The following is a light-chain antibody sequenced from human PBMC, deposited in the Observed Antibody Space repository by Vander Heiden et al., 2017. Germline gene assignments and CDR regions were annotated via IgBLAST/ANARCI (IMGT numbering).Light chain of an antibody. J-gene: IGKJ2*01. CDR3: QQYNNWLYT. CDR2: GAS. V-gene: IGKV3-15*01. Sequence: EVVMTQSPATLSLSPGERATISCRASQRVSSNLAWSQQQPGQAPRLLIYGASTRATGLPARFSGRGSGTEFTLTISSLQSEDFAVYYCQQYNNWLYTFGQGTKLEIK. CDR1: QRVSSN.